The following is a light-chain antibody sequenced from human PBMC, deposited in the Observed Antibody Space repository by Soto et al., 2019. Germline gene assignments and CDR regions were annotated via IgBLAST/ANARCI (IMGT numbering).Light chain of an antibody. J-gene: IGLJ3*02. V-gene: IGLV1-44*01. CDR2: GNN. CDR3: AAWDDSLNGPV. Sequence: QSVLTQPTSASGTPGQRVTIFCSGSTSNIGGSTVNWYQHLPGTAPKLLIFGNNRRPSGVPDRYSGSKSGTSASLAISGLQSEDAADYHCAAWDDSLNGPVFGGGTKLTVL. CDR1: TSNIGGST.